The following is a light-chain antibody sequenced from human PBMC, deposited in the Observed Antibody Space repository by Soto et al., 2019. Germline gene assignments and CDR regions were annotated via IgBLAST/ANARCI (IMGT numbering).Light chain of an antibody. J-gene: IGKJ1*01. CDR1: QSVSSI. CDR3: QQYDNWPRT. V-gene: IGKV3-15*01. Sequence: IVMTQSPATLSVSEGERATLSCRASQSVSSILAWYQQKPGQPPRLLIYGASTRAAGIPARFSGSGSGTEFTLTISSLQSEDFAVYYCQQYDNWPRTFGQGTKVDI. CDR2: GAS.